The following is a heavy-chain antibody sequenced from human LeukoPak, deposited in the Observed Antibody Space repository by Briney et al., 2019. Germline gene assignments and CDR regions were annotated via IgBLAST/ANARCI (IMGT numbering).Heavy chain of an antibody. CDR2: IYYSGST. CDR1: GGSISSGDYY. D-gene: IGHD1-1*01. J-gene: IGHJ4*02. V-gene: IGHV4-30-4*01. CDR3: ARRPTGTTGYFDY. Sequence: SETLSLTCTVSGGSISSGDYYWSWIRQPPGKGLEWIGYIYYSGSTYYNPSLKSRVTISVDTSKNQFSLKLSSVTAADTAVYYCARRPTGTTGYFDYWGQGTLVTVSS.